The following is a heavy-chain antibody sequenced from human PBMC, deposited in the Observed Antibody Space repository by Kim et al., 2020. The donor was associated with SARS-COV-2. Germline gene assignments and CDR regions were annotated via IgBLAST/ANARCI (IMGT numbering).Heavy chain of an antibody. J-gene: IGHJ6*02. D-gene: IGHD2-21*02. CDR1: GFTFSSYG. V-gene: IGHV3-30*18. CDR3: AKDATHIVVVTATLTTSYYGMDG. Sequence: GGSLRLSCAASGFTFSSYGMHWVRQAPGKGLEWVAVISYDGSNKYYADSVKGRFTISRDNSKNTLYLQMNSLRAEDTAVYYCAKDATHIVVVTATLTTSYYGMDGWGQGTTVTVSS. CDR2: ISYDGSNK.